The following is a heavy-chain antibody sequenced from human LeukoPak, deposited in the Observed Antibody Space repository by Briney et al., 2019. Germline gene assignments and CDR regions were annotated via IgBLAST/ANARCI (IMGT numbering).Heavy chain of an antibody. CDR1: GFTFSSYA. CDR2: ISGSGRST. Sequence: GGSLRLSCAASGFTFSSYAMSWVRQAPGKGLEWVSAISGSGRSTYYADSVNGRFTISRDNSKNTLYLQMNSLRAEDTAVYYCVKRGAVDYSDAFDIWGQGTMVTVSS. V-gene: IGHV3-23*01. J-gene: IGHJ3*02. CDR3: VKRGAVDYSDAFDI. D-gene: IGHD3-16*01.